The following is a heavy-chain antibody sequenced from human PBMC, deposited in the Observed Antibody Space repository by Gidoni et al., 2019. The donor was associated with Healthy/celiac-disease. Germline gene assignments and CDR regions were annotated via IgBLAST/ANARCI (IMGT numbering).Heavy chain of an antibody. CDR3: ARDRGEQWLVENAFDI. J-gene: IGHJ3*02. V-gene: IGHV3-30-3*01. CDR2: ISYDGSNK. D-gene: IGHD6-19*01. CDR1: SSYA. Sequence: SSYAMHWVRQAPGKGLEWVAVISYDGSNKYYADSVKGRFTISRDNSKNTRYLQMNSLRAEDTAVYYCARDRGEQWLVENAFDIWGQGTMVTVSS.